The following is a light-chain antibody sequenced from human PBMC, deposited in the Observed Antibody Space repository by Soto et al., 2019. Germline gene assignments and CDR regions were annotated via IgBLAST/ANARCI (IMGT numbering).Light chain of an antibody. Sequence: QSVLTQPRSVSGSPGQSVTLSCTGTSSDVGGYNYVTWYQQYPGKAPKVMIYDVKTRPSGVPDRFSGCKSGNTASLTISGLQAEDEADYYCCSYAGDYTFVFGTGTKLTVL. V-gene: IGLV2-11*01. CDR1: SSDVGGYNY. CDR3: CSYAGDYTFV. CDR2: DVK. J-gene: IGLJ1*01.